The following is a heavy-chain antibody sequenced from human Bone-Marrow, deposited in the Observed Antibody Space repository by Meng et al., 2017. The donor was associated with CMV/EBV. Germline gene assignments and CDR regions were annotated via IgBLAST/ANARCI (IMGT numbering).Heavy chain of an antibody. CDR1: GFTVSSNY. CDR3: ASGPHFDY. V-gene: IGHV3-53*01. CDR2: IYSGGST. Sequence: GESLKISCAASGFTVSSNYMSWVRQAPGKGLEWVSVIYSGGSTYYADSVKGRFTISRDNAKNSLYLQMNSLRAEDTAVYYCASGPHFDYWGQGTLVTASS. J-gene: IGHJ4*02.